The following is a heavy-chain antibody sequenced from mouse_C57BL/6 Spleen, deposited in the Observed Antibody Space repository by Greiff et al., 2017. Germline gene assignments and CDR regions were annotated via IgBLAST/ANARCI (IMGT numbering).Heavy chain of an antibody. Sequence: EVQLQQSGPELVKPGASVKISCKASGYTFTDYYMNWVKQSHGKSLEWIGDINPNNGGTSYNQKFKGKATLTVDKSSSTAYMELRSLTSEDSAVYYCARVASHYYGSMAMDYGGQGTSVTVSS. CDR2: INPNNGGT. CDR3: ARVASHYYGSMAMDY. J-gene: IGHJ4*01. CDR1: GYTFTDYY. V-gene: IGHV1-26*01. D-gene: IGHD1-1*01.